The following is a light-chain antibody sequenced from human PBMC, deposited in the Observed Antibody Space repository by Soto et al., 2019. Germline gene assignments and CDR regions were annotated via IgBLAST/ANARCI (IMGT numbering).Light chain of an antibody. Sequence: IVLTQSPATLSLSTGERATLSCRASQSVSRYLAWYQQKPGQAPRLLIYDASNRATDIPPRFSGTGSGTDFTLTISSLEPEDFALYYCQQRSTWPPAFGQGTKLEMK. V-gene: IGKV3-11*01. J-gene: IGKJ2*01. CDR2: DAS. CDR1: QSVSRY. CDR3: QQRSTWPPA.